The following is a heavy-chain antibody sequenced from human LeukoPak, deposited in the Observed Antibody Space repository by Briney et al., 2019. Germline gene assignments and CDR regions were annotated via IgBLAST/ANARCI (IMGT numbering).Heavy chain of an antibody. Sequence: PGGSLRLSCEASGFIFSNVWMSWVRQAPGKGLEWVGRIKSEADGATTDYSTPVRGRFTISRDDSKSILYLQMNSLKTEDTAVYYCTTDTSSWTTYDCWGQGTLVTVSS. CDR3: TTDTSSWTTYDC. J-gene: IGHJ4*02. V-gene: IGHV3-15*01. CDR2: IKSEADGATT. D-gene: IGHD6-13*01. CDR1: GFIFSNVW.